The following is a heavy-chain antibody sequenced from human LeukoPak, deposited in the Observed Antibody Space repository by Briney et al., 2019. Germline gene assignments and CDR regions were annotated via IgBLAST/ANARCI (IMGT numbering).Heavy chain of an antibody. Sequence: GGSLRLSCAASGFTFSGSAMRWVRQASGKGLEWVGRIRSKANSYATAYAASVKGRFTISRDDSKNTAYLQMNSLKTEDTAVYYCTRLGGGGDYWGQGTLVTVSS. V-gene: IGHV3-73*01. CDR1: GFTFSGSA. J-gene: IGHJ4*02. CDR2: IRSKANSYAT. CDR3: TRLGGGGDY. D-gene: IGHD3-16*01.